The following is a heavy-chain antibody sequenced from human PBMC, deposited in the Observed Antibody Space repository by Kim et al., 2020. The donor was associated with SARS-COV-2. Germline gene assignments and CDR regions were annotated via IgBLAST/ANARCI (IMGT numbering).Heavy chain of an antibody. CDR3: ARDGRGGRWFDP. J-gene: IGHJ5*02. CDR2: IYYSGST. CDR1: GGSISSYY. V-gene: IGHV4-59*01. D-gene: IGHD3-16*01. Sequence: SETLSLTCTVSGGSISSYYWSWIRQPPGKGLEWIGYIYYSGSTNYNPSLKSRVTISVDTSKNQFSLKLSSVTAADTAVYYCARDGRGGRWFDPWGQGTLVTVSS.